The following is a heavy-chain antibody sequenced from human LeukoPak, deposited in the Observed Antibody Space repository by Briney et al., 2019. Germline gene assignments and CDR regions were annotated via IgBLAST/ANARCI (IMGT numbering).Heavy chain of an antibody. J-gene: IGHJ5*02. CDR1: GGSISSGGYY. V-gene: IGHV4-30-2*01. CDR3: ARGPGLHVLRYFGWWFDP. CDR2: IYHSGST. Sequence: PSETLSLTCTVSGGSISSGGYYWSWLRQPPGKGLEWIGYIYHSGSTYYNPSLKSRVTISVDRSKNQFSLKLSSVTAADTAVYYCARGPGLHVLRYFGWWFDPWGQGTLVTVSS. D-gene: IGHD3-9*01.